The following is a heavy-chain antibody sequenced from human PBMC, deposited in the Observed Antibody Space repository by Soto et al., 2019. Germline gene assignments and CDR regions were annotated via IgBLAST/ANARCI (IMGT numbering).Heavy chain of an antibody. J-gene: IGHJ4*02. CDR3: ARDGPAADRTGGYFDY. Sequence: ASVKVSCKASGYTFTSYGISWVRQAPGQGLEWMGWISAYNGNTNYAQKLQGRVTMTTDTSTSTAYMELRSLRSDDTAVYYCARDGPAADRTGGYFDYWGQGTLVTVSS. CDR1: GYTFTSYG. V-gene: IGHV1-18*01. CDR2: ISAYNGNT. D-gene: IGHD2-2*01.